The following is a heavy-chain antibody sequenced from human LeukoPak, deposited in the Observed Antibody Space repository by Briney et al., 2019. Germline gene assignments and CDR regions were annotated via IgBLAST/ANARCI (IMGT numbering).Heavy chain of an antibody. CDR1: GGTFSSYA. CDR3: ARSLTYSSGWGY. V-gene: IGHV1-69*13. J-gene: IGHJ4*02. D-gene: IGHD6-19*01. Sequence: SVKVSCKASGGTFSSYAISWVRQAPGQGLEWMGGIIPIFGTANYAQKFQGRVTITADESTSTAYMELSSLRSEDTAVYYCARSLTYSSGWGYWGQGTLVTVSS. CDR2: IIPIFGTA.